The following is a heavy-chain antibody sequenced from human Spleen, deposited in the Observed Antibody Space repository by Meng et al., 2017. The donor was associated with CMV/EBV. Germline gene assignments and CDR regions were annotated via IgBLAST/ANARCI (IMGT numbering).Heavy chain of an antibody. CDR2: ISSSSSYI. CDR3: ARGGQLVDY. V-gene: IGHV3-21*01. J-gene: IGHJ4*02. CDR1: GFTFSSYS. Sequence: GESLKISCAASGFTFSSYSMNWVRQAPGKGLEWVSSISSSSSYIYYADSVKGRFTISRDNAKNSLYLQMNSLRAEDTAVYYCARGGQLVDYWGQGTLVTVSS. D-gene: IGHD6-6*01.